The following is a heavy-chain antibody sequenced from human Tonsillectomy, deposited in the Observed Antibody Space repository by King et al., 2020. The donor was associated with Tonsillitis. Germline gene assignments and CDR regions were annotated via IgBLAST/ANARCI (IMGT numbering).Heavy chain of an antibody. Sequence: VQLVESGGGVVQPGRSLRLSCAASGFTFGTYAMHWVRQAPGKGLEWVAGISYDVSNKFYADSVKGRFTISRDNSKNTLYLQMNSLGADDTAVYYCARELTIFGVVPPDYWGQGTLVTVSS. CDR3: ARELTIFGVVPPDY. V-gene: IGHV3-30-3*01. D-gene: IGHD3-3*01. J-gene: IGHJ4*02. CDR2: ISYDVSNK. CDR1: GFTFGTYA.